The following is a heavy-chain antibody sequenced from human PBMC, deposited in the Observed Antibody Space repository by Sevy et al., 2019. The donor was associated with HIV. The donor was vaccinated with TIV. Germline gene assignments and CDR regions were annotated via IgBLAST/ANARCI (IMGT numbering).Heavy chain of an antibody. Sequence: GGSLRPSCAASGFTFSSYAMSWVRQAPGKGLEWVSAISGSGGSTYYADSVKGRFTISRDNSKNTLYLQMNSLRAEDTAVYYCAKAPAPTPDYSKVDYWGQGTLVTVSS. D-gene: IGHD4-4*01. J-gene: IGHJ4*02. CDR2: ISGSGGST. V-gene: IGHV3-23*01. CDR1: GFTFSSYA. CDR3: AKAPAPTPDYSKVDY.